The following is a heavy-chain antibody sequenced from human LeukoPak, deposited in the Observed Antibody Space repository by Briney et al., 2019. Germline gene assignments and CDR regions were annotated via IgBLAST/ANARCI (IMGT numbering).Heavy chain of an antibody. D-gene: IGHD6-13*01. Sequence: SETLPLTCAVYGGSFSGYYWNWIRQPPGKGLEWIGEINHSGSTNYNPSLKSLFTISVDTSKNQFSLKLSSVTAADTAVYYCAREVAAAGFDYWGQGTLVTVSS. CDR3: AREVAAAGFDY. V-gene: IGHV4-34*09. CDR1: GGSFSGYY. CDR2: INHSGST. J-gene: IGHJ4*02.